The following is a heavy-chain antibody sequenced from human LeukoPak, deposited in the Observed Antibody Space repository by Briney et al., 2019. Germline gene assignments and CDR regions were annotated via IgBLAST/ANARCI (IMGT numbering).Heavy chain of an antibody. CDR3: ARDQRPLWFGEFPQGFDP. D-gene: IGHD3-10*01. V-gene: IGHV1-18*01. CDR1: GYTFTSYG. Sequence: GASVKVSCKASGYTFTSYGISWVRQAPGQGLEWMGWISAYNGNTNCAQKLQGRVTMTTDTSTSTAYMELSRLRSDDTAVYYCARDQRPLWFGEFPQGFDPWGQGTLVTVSS. J-gene: IGHJ5*02. CDR2: ISAYNGNT.